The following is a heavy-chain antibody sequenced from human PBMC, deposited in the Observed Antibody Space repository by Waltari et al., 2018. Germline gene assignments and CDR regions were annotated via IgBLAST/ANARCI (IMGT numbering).Heavy chain of an antibody. D-gene: IGHD1-20*01. CDR1: GFTLSTYG. CDR2: IRYDGSNK. Sequence: QVQVVESRGSVVQPGGSLRLSCAVSGFTLSTYGMHWVRQAPGKGLEWVAFIRYDGSNKFYADSVKGRFTISRDNSKDTVYLQMNGLRTEDTAVYYCARPIRPPDYYYMDVWGKGATVTVSS. J-gene: IGHJ6*03. V-gene: IGHV3-30*02. CDR3: ARPIRPPDYYYMDV.